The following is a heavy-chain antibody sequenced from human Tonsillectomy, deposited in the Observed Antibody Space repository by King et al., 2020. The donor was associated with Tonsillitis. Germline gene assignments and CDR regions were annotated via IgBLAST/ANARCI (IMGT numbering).Heavy chain of an antibody. CDR3: ARISTTSSLAFDI. V-gene: IGHV3-48*03. CDR2: ISSSGSTI. J-gene: IGHJ3*02. CDR1: GFTFSSYE. D-gene: IGHD2-2*01. Sequence: DVQLVESGGGLVQPGGSLRLSCAASGFTFSSYEMNWVRQAPGKGLEWVSYISSSGSTIYYTDSVKGRFTISRDNAKNSLYLQMNSLRAEDTAVYYCARISTTSSLAFDIWGQGTMVTVSS.